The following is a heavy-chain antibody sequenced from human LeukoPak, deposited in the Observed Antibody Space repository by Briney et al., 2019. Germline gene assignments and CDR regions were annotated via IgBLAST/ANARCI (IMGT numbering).Heavy chain of an antibody. V-gene: IGHV3-23*01. CDR3: AKIPGGPRIGYGGNVDY. CDR1: GFTFSSYA. D-gene: IGHD4-23*01. Sequence: AGGSLRLSCAASGFTFSSYAMSWVRQAPGKGLEWVSTITSSGGSTYYADSVKGRFTISRDNSKNTLYLQMNSLRAEDTAVYYCAKIPGGPRIGYGGNVDYWGQGTLVTVSS. CDR2: ITSSGGST. J-gene: IGHJ4*02.